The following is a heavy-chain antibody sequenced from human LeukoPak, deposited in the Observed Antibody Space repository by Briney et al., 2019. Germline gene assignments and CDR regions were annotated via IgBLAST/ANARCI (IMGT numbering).Heavy chain of an antibody. Sequence: PGGSLRLSCAASGFTVSRTYMSWVRQAPGKGLEWVSVIYSDGNTYYAASVKGRFTISRDISKNTLYLQMNSLRAEDTAVYYCAKSRYSYGQPFDYWGQGTLVTVSS. CDR3: AKSRYSYGQPFDY. CDR1: GFTVSRTY. CDR2: IYSDGNT. J-gene: IGHJ4*02. D-gene: IGHD5-18*01. V-gene: IGHV3-53*01.